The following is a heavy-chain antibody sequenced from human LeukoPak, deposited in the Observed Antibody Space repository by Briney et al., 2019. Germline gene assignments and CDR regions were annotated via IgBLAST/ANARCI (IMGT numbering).Heavy chain of an antibody. Sequence: GGSLRLSCAASGFTFSSYGMHWVRQAPGKGLEWVAVIWHDGSNKYYADSVKGRFTISRDNSKNTLYLQMNSLRAEDTAVYYCAREYWNHRYYYYYGMDVWGQGTTVTVSS. CDR3: AREYWNHRYYYYYGMDV. CDR2: IWHDGSNK. D-gene: IGHD1-1*01. CDR1: GFTFSSYG. J-gene: IGHJ6*02. V-gene: IGHV3-33*01.